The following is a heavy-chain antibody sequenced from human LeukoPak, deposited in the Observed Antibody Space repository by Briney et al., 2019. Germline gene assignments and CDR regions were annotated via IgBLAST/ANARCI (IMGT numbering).Heavy chain of an antibody. CDR3: AHYGDYRFMYYFDY. V-gene: IGHV2-5*02. CDR1: GFSLSTRGLG. J-gene: IGHJ4*02. Sequence: SGPTLVNPTQTLTLTCSLSGFSLSTRGLGVGWIRQPPGEAPEWLALLYWDDNYLDSPSLRRRLTITKDTSKNQVVFTMTNMDPVDTATYYCAHYGDYRFMYYFDYWGQGTLVTVSS. D-gene: IGHD4-17*01. CDR2: LYWDDNY.